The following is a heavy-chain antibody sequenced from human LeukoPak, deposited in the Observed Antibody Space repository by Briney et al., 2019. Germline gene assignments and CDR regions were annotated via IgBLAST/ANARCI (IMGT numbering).Heavy chain of an antibody. J-gene: IGHJ4*02. D-gene: IGHD3-10*01. CDR2: IYWDDDK. V-gene: IGHV2-5*02. Sequence: SGPTLVKPTQTLTLTCTFSGFSLSTSGVGVGWVRQPPGKALEWLALIYWDDDKRYSPSLKSRLTITKDTSKNQVVLTMTNMDPVDTATYYCAHRRGSGSDFDYWGQGTLVTVSS. CDR1: GFSLSTSGVG. CDR3: AHRRGSGSDFDY.